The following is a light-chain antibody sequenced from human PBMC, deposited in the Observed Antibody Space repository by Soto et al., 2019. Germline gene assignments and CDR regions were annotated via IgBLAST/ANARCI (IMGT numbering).Light chain of an antibody. V-gene: IGKV3-20*01. Sequence: EIVLTQSPGTLSLSPGERATLSCRASQSVSSSYLAWYQQKPGQATRLLIYGASSRATGIPDRFSGSGSGKYFTLTISRLEPEDFAVYYCQHYGSSPTFGGGTKVEIK. CDR1: QSVSSSY. J-gene: IGKJ4*01. CDR2: GAS. CDR3: QHYGSSPT.